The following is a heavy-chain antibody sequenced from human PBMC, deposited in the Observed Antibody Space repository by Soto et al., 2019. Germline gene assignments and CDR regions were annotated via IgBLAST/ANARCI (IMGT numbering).Heavy chain of an antibody. CDR2: ISGGASDK. CDR1: GFMFSAYW. V-gene: IGHV3-7*01. D-gene: IGHD1-26*01. Sequence: EVQLVESGGGLVQPGGSLRLSCEASGFMFSAYWMSWVRQDPRKGLEWVATISGGASDKFYVDSVKGRVTISRDDAKNSLYLQMNGLRDEDTAVYYCVREEWDRFDNRGQGTLVTVSS. J-gene: IGHJ4*02. CDR3: VREEWDRFDN.